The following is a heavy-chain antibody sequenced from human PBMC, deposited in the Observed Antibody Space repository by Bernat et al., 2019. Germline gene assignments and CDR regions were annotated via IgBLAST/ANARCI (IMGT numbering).Heavy chain of an antibody. V-gene: IGHV3-23*01. D-gene: IGHD2-2*01. CDR2: ISGSGGST. CDR3: AKDPKSVVVPPSFDY. CDR1: GFTFSSYA. J-gene: IGHJ4*02. Sequence: EVQLLESGGGLVQPGGSLRLSCAASGFTFSSYAMSWVRQAPGKGLEWVSAISGSGGSTYYEDTGKSRFTISRDNSKNTLYLQMNSLRAEDTAVYYCAKDPKSVVVPPSFDYWGQGTLVTVSS.